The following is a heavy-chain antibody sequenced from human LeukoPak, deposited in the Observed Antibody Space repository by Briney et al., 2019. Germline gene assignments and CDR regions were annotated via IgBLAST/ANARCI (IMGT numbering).Heavy chain of an antibody. D-gene: IGHD6-13*01. CDR3: ARGVEGEGGSAAAGTVLYYFDY. CDR1: GFTFSSYS. V-gene: IGHV3-48*01. CDR2: ISSSSSTI. Sequence: GGSLRLSCAASGFTFSSYSMNWVRQAPGKGLEWVSYISSSSSTIYYADSVKGRFTISRDNAKNSLYLQMNSLRAEDTAVYYCARGVEGEGGSAAAGTVLYYFDYWGQGTLVTVSS. J-gene: IGHJ4*02.